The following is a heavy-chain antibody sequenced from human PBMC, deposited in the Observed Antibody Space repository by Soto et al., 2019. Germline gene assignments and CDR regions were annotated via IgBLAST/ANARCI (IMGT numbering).Heavy chain of an antibody. Sequence: GPTLVNPTQTLTLTCTFSGFSLSTSGMRVSWIRQPPGKALEWLARIDWDDDKFYSTSLKTRLTISKDTSKNQVVLTMTNMDSXDTARYYCARIGPYYYYGRDVWGQGTTVTV. J-gene: IGHJ6*02. CDR2: IDWDDDK. CDR1: GFSLSTSGMR. CDR3: ARIGPYYYYGRDV. V-gene: IGHV2-70*04.